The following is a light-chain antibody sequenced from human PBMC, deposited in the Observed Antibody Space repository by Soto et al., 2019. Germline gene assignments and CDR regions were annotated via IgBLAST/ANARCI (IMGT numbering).Light chain of an antibody. CDR2: GAS. J-gene: IGKJ5*01. CDR3: QQYGSSLIT. Sequence: ETVLTQSPGTLPFSPGERATLSCRVSQSVRSSYLAWYQQKPGQSPRLIIYGASSMATGIPDRFSGSGFGTDFTLTISRLEPEDFAVYYCQQYGSSLITFGQGTRLEIK. CDR1: QSVRSSY. V-gene: IGKV3-20*01.